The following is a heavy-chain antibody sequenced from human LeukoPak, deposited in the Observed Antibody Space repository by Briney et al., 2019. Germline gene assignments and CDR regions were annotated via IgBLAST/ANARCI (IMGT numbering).Heavy chain of an antibody. CDR3: ARLLKGYYDSSGYRRGFLDY. Sequence: RASETLSLTCAVYGGSFSGYYWSWIRQPPGKGLEWIGEINHSGSTNYNPSLKSRVTISVDTSKNQFSLKLSSVTAADTAVYYCARLLKGYYDSSGYRRGFLDYWGQGTLVTVSS. CDR1: GGSFSGYY. V-gene: IGHV4-34*01. J-gene: IGHJ4*02. CDR2: INHSGST. D-gene: IGHD3-22*01.